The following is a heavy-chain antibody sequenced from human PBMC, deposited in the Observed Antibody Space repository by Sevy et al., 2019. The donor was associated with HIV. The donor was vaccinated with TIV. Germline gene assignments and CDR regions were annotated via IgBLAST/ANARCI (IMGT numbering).Heavy chain of an antibody. CDR3: ARGDLGGYYHGMDV. J-gene: IGHJ6*02. D-gene: IGHD3-16*01. V-gene: IGHV4-59*01. Sequence: SETLSLTCTVSGGSISSYYWSWIRQPPGKGLEWIGYIYYSGSTNYNPSLKSRVTISVDTSKNQFSLKLSSVTAADTAVYYCARGDLGGYYHGMDVWGQGTTVTVSS. CDR1: GGSISSYY. CDR2: IYYSGST.